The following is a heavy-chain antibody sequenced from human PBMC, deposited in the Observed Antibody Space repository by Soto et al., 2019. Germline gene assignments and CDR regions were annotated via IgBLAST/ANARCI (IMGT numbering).Heavy chain of an antibody. CDR1: GFTFSSYA. D-gene: IGHD5-12*01. CDR3: ARAGYSGYGGTFDY. CDR2: ISYDGSNK. Sequence: QVQLVESGGGVVQPGRSLRLSCAASGFTFSSYAMHWVRQAPGKGLEWVAVISYDGSNKYYADSVKGRFTISRDNSKNTLYLQMNSLRAEDTAVYYCARAGYSGYGGTFDYWGQGTLVTVSS. V-gene: IGHV3-30-3*01. J-gene: IGHJ4*02.